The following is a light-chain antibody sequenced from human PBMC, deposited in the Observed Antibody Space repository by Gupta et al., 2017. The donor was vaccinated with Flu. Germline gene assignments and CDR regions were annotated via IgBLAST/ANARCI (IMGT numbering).Light chain of an antibody. Sequence: SYGLTQPPSVSAAPGQTAKLTCGGNDIGSKSVHWYQQKPGQVPVLVVYSDSGRPSGIPERLSGSNSENTATLTISRVEAGDEADYDCQVWDGSTDHPVFGGGTTLTV. CDR1: DIGSKS. V-gene: IGLV3-21*02. CDR3: QVWDGSTDHPV. CDR2: SDS. J-gene: IGLJ2*01.